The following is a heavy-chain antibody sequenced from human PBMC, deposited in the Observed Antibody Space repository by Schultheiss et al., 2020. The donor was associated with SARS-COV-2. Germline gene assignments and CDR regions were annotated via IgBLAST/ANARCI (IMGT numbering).Heavy chain of an antibody. D-gene: IGHD3-22*01. CDR2: ISYDGSNK. CDR3: AKGDTTGYSYQYFDY. J-gene: IGHJ4*02. V-gene: IGHV3-30*07. CDR1: GFTFSSYA. Sequence: GGSLRLSCTASGFTFSSYAMHWVRQAPGKGLEWVAVISYDGSNKYYADSVKGRFTISRDNSKNTLYLQMFSLRAEDTAVYYCAKGDTTGYSYQYFDYWGQGTLVTVSS.